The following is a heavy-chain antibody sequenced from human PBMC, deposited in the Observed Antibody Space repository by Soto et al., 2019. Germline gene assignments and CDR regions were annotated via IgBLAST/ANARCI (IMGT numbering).Heavy chain of an antibody. Sequence: SEALSLTCTVSGGSISSGGYYWSWIRQHPGKGLEWIGYIYYSGSTYYNPSLKSRVTISVDTSKNQFSLKLSSVTAADTAVYYCARDLGSSSWYYWFDPWGQGTLVTVSS. J-gene: IGHJ5*02. CDR1: GGSISSGGYY. V-gene: IGHV4-31*03. CDR2: IYYSGST. CDR3: ARDLGSSSWYYWFDP. D-gene: IGHD6-13*01.